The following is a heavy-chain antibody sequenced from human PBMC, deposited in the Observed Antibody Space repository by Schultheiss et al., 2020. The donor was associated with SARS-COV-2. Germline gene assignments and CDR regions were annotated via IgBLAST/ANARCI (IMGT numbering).Heavy chain of an antibody. CDR1: GFTVSSNY. Sequence: GESLKISCAASGFTVSSNYMSWVRQAPGKGLEWVANIKQDGSEKYYVDSVMGRFTISRDNSKNTLYLQMNSLRAEDTAVYYCARDYYDSSGYFYGQHWGQGTLVTVSS. CDR3: ARDYYDSSGYFYGQH. CDR2: IKQDGSEK. V-gene: IGHV3-7*01. J-gene: IGHJ1*01. D-gene: IGHD3-22*01.